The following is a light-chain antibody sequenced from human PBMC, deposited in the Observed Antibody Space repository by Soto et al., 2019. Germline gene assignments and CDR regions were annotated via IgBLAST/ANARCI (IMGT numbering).Light chain of an antibody. CDR1: SSNIGAGYD. J-gene: IGLJ1*01. CDR3: QSYDSSLSGRV. Sequence: QSVLTQPPSVSGAPGQRVTISCTGSSSNIGAGYDVHWYQQLPGTAPKLLIAGNSNRPSGVPDRFSGSKSGPSASLAITGLQAEDEADYYCQSYDSSLSGRVFGTGTKLTVL. CDR2: GNS. V-gene: IGLV1-40*01.